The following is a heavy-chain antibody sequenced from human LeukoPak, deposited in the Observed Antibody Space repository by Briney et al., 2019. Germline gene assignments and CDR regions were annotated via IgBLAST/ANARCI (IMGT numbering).Heavy chain of an antibody. CDR3: AREVITMVRGVINWYFDL. V-gene: IGHV4-59*01. CDR1: GGSISSYY. Sequence: KPSETLSLTCTVSGGSISSYYWSRIRQPPGKGLEWIGYIYYSGSTNYNPSLKSRVTISVDTSKNQFSLKLSSVTAADTAVYYCAREVITMVRGVINWYFDLWGRGTLVTVSS. CDR2: IYYSGST. D-gene: IGHD3-10*01. J-gene: IGHJ2*01.